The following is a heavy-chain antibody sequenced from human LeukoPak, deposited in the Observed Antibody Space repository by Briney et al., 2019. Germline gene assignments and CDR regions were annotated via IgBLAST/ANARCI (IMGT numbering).Heavy chain of an antibody. J-gene: IGHJ5*02. CDR3: ARALGYCSGGSCTRGYNWCDP. D-gene: IGHD2-15*01. CDR2: IYFGGST. V-gene: IGHV4-39*02. Sequence: PSETLSLTCTVSGGSISSSDYYWGWIRQPPGEGLEWIGWIYFGGSTYYNPSLKSRVTISVDTSTNHYSLKLSFVTTADTAVYYCARALGYCSGGSCTRGYNWCDPWGQGTLVTVSS. CDR1: GGSISSSDYY.